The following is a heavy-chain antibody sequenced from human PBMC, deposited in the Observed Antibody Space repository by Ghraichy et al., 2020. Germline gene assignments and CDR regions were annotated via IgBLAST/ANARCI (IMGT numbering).Heavy chain of an antibody. CDR3: AKYYYDSSGYYFWRAFDI. J-gene: IGHJ3*02. CDR2: ISGSGGST. Sequence: GGSLRLSCAASGFTFSSYAMSWVRQAPGKGLEWVSAISGSGGSTYYADSVKGRFTISRDNSKNTLYLQMNSLRAEDTAVYYCAKYYYDSSGYYFWRAFDIWGQGTMVTVSS. CDR1: GFTFSSYA. V-gene: IGHV3-23*01. D-gene: IGHD3-22*01.